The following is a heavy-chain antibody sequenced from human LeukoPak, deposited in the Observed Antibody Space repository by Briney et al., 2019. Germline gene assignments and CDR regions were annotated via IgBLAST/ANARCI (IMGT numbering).Heavy chain of an antibody. J-gene: IGHJ4*02. V-gene: IGHV3-21*04. CDR2: ISSSSSYI. CDR1: GFTFSSYS. CDR3: AKDETHSSGWAPFDS. Sequence: GGSLRLSCAASGFTFSSYSMNWVRQAPGKGLEWVSSISSSSSYIYYADSVKGRFTISRDNARNTLFLQMNSLRVGDTAVYYCAKDETHSSGWAPFDSWGQGTLVIVSS. D-gene: IGHD6-19*01.